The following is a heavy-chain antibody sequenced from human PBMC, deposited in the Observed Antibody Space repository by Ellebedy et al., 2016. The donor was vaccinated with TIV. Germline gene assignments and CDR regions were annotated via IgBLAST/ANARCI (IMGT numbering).Heavy chain of an antibody. J-gene: IGHJ4*02. CDR2: KRFDGRME. Sequence: GESLKISCVASGFSFNTHGMHWVRQAPGKGLEWVAFKRFDGRMEYNGDSVKGRFIISRDVSKNTLYLQMNRLRAEDTAMYYCTRETNSPPGAVAGTGFDCWGQGTLVIVSS. CDR1: GFSFNTHG. CDR3: TRETNSPPGAVAGTGFDC. D-gene: IGHD6-19*01. V-gene: IGHV3-30*02.